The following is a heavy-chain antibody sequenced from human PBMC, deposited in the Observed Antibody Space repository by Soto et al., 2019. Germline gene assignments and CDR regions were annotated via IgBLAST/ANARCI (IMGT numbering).Heavy chain of an antibody. Sequence: ASVKVSCKASGYTFTSYGISWVRQAPGQGLEWMGWISAYNGNTNYAQKLQGRVTMTTDTSTSTAYMEPRSLRSDDTAVYYCARDWSRYFDSSGLMWFYWGQGTLVTVSS. CDR3: ARDWSRYFDSSGLMWFY. V-gene: IGHV1-18*01. J-gene: IGHJ4*02. CDR2: ISAYNGNT. D-gene: IGHD3-22*01. CDR1: GYTFTSYG.